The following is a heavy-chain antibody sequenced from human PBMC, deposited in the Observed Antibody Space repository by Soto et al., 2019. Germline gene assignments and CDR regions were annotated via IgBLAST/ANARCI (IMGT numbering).Heavy chain of an antibody. J-gene: IGHJ6*02. Sequence: EVQLLESGGGLIQHGGSLRLSCAASGFTFNNYGMRWVRQAPGKGLEWVSGISDSGASTYYADSVKGRVTISRDNSTNTLYLQMNSLRAEDTAVYYCASRIAAGDCMDVWGQGTTVTVSS. CDR1: GFTFNNYG. D-gene: IGHD6-6*01. CDR3: ASRIAAGDCMDV. CDR2: ISDSGAST. V-gene: IGHV3-23*01.